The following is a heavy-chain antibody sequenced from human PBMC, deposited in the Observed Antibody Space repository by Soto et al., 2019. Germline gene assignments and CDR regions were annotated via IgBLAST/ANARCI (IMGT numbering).Heavy chain of an antibody. D-gene: IGHD3-22*01. V-gene: IGHV3-23*01. Sequence: GGSLRLSCAASGFTFRNYAMNWVRQAPGKGLEWVSAISGSGDSIYYAASVKGRFTISRDNSKNMLYLQMNSLRAEDTAVYYCAKDRGYYDSSGYHLYYYYGMDVWGQGTTVTVSS. J-gene: IGHJ6*02. CDR2: ISGSGDSI. CDR3: AKDRGYYDSSGYHLYYYYGMDV. CDR1: GFTFRNYA.